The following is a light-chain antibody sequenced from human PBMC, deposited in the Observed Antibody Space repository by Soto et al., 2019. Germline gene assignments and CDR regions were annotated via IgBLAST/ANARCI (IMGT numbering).Light chain of an antibody. CDR3: QKYNSAPHT. Sequence: EIQMAQSPSSLSASGGDRITITCRPSRGIGNALAWYQQKPGTVPKLLIHSASTLQSGVPSRFSGSGSGTDFTLAISSLQPEDVATYYCQKYNSAPHTFRGGTKVDIK. J-gene: IGKJ4*01. V-gene: IGKV1-27*01. CDR1: RGIGNA. CDR2: SAS.